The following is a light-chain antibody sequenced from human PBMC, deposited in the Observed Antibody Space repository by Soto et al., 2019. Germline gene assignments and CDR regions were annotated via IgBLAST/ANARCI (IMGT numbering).Light chain of an antibody. CDR1: QSVSSNY. CDR3: QQYGSSPWT. Sequence: EIVLTQSPGTLSLSPVERATLSCRASQSVSSNYLAWYQQKPGQAPRLLIYGASSRATGIPDRFSGSGSGTDFTLTISRLEPEDSAVYYCQQYGSSPWTFGQGTKVDI. J-gene: IGKJ1*01. V-gene: IGKV3-20*01. CDR2: GAS.